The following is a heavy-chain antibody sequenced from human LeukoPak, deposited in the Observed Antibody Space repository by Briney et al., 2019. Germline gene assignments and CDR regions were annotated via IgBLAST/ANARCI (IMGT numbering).Heavy chain of an antibody. Sequence: ASVKVSCKASGYTFTGYYMHWVRQAPGQGLEWMGRINPNSGGTNYAQKFQGRVTMTRDTSISTAYMELSSLRSEDTAVYYCATRFDYGGNYFDYWGQGTLVTVSS. CDR3: ATRFDYGGNYFDY. CDR1: GYTFTGYY. D-gene: IGHD4-23*01. J-gene: IGHJ4*02. CDR2: INPNSGGT. V-gene: IGHV1-2*06.